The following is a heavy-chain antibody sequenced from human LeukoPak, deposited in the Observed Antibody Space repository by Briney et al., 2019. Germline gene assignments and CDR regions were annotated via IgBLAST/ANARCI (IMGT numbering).Heavy chain of an antibody. CDR1: GGSISGTSYC. CDR3: ARDGSDNWGLFDN. J-gene: IGHJ4*02. V-gene: IGHV4-39*07. D-gene: IGHD1-1*01. Sequence: SETLSLTCSVSGGSISGTSYCWGWIRQPPGKGPEWIGSHYHTGRIYHNPSLNSRVTISVGTSKNQFSLKLSSVTDADTAVYYCARDGSDNWGLFDNWGRGTLVTVSS. CDR2: HYHTGRI.